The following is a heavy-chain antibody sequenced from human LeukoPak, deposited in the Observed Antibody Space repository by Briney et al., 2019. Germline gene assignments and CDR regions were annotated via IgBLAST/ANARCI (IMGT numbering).Heavy chain of an antibody. D-gene: IGHD3-3*01. V-gene: IGHV3-33*06. Sequence: EWVAVIWYDGSNKYYADSVKGRFTISRDNSKNTLYLQMNSLRAEDTAVYYCAKDFFRPFDSWGQGTLVTVSS. CDR3: AKDFFRPFDS. J-gene: IGHJ4*02. CDR2: IWYDGSNK.